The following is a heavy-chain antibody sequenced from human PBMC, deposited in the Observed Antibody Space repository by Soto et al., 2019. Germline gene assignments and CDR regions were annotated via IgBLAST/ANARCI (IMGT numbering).Heavy chain of an antibody. CDR1: GFTFSSYS. Sequence: GGSLRLSCAASGFTFSSYSMNWVRQAPGKGLEWVSYISSSSTIYYADSVKGRFTISRDNAKNSLYLQMNSLRDEDTAVYYCARDGVTSYDILTGYYLWGQGTLVTVSS. CDR2: ISSSSTI. V-gene: IGHV3-48*02. CDR3: ARDGVTSYDILTGYYL. D-gene: IGHD3-9*01. J-gene: IGHJ5*02.